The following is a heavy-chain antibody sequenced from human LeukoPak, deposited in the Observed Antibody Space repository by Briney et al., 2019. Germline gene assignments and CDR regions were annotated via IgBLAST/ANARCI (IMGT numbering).Heavy chain of an antibody. CDR2: IYYSGST. V-gene: IGHV4-31*03. J-gene: IGHJ4*02. CDR3: ARGQDYYDSSGYYYFDY. D-gene: IGHD3-22*01. Sequence: SETLSLTCTVSGGSISSGGYYWSWIRQHPGKGLEWIGYIYYSGSTYYNPSLKSRVTISVDTSKSQFSLKLSSVTAADTAVYYCARGQDYYDSSGYYYFDYWGQGTLVTVSS. CDR1: GGSISSGGYY.